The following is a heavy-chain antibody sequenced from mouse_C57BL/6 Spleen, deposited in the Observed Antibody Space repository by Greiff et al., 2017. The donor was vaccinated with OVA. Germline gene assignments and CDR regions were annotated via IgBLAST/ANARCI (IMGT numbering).Heavy chain of an antibody. CDR2: IWSDGST. Sequence: QVQLKQSGPGLVAPSQSLSITCTVSGFSLTSYGVHWVRQPPGKGLEWLVVIWSDGSTTYNSALKSRLSISKDNSKSQVFLKMNSLQTDDTAMYYCARQGYGSPYAMDYWGQGTSVTVSS. V-gene: IGHV2-6-1*01. D-gene: IGHD1-1*01. J-gene: IGHJ4*01. CDR1: GFSLTSYG. CDR3: ARQGYGSPYAMDY.